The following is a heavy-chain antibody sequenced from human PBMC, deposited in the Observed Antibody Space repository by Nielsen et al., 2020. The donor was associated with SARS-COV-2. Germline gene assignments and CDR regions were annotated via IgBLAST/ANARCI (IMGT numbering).Heavy chain of an antibody. J-gene: IGHJ6*02. D-gene: IGHD2-2*03. V-gene: IGHV3-48*03. CDR1: GFTFSSYE. Sequence: GESLKISCAASGFTFSSYEMNWVRQAPGKGLEWVSYISSSGSTIYYADSVKGRFTISRDNAKNSLYLQMNSLRAEDTAVYYCARDLDIVVVPAAMRYYYYGMDVWGQGTTVTVSS. CDR2: ISSSGSTI. CDR3: ARDLDIVVVPAAMRYYYYGMDV.